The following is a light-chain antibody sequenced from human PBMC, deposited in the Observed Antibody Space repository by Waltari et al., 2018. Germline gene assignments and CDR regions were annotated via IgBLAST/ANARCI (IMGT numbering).Light chain of an antibody. CDR3: SSYTTSSAPGV. J-gene: IGLJ1*01. V-gene: IGLV2-14*01. CDR1: DSDVGAYAF. Sequence: QSALTQPASVSGSPGQSIPISCSGTDSDVGAYAFFSWYQQHPGKAPHLIIYEVSNRPSGISNRFSASKSGNTASLTISGLQAEDEADYYCSSYTTSSAPGVFGTGTRVTVL. CDR2: EVS.